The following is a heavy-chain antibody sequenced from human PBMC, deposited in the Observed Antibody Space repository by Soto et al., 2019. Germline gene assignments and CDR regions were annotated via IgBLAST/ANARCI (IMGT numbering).Heavy chain of an antibody. J-gene: IGHJ4*02. CDR1: GGTFSSYA. D-gene: IGHD1-26*01. CDR3: ARELGVYSGSYGTLDY. Sequence: QVQLVQSGAEVKQPGSSVKVSCKASGGTFSSYAISWVRQAPGQGLEWMGGIIPIFGTANYAQKFQGRVTITADESTSTAYMELSSLRSEDTAVYYCARELGVYSGSYGTLDYWGQGTLVTVSS. V-gene: IGHV1-69*01. CDR2: IIPIFGTA.